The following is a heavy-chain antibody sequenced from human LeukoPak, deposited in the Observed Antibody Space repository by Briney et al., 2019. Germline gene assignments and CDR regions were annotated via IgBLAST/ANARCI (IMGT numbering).Heavy chain of an antibody. V-gene: IGHV1-69*05. J-gene: IGHJ4*02. D-gene: IGHD3-3*01. CDR1: GGTFSSYA. CDR2: IIPIFGTA. Sequence: EASVKVSCKASGGTFSSYAISWVRQAPGQGLEWMGGIIPIFGTANYAQKFQGRVTITTDESTSTAYMELSSLRSEDTAVYYCARLPGGDDFWSGSFDYWGQGTLVTVSS. CDR3: ARLPGGDDFWSGSFDY.